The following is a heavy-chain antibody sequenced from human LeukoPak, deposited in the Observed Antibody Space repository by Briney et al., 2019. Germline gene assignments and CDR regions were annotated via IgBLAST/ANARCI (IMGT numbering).Heavy chain of an antibody. J-gene: IGHJ4*02. CDR2: ISYSGST. D-gene: IGHD6-13*01. Sequence: PSETLSLTCTVSGGSISSYYWSWIRQPPGKGLEWIGYISYSGSTNYNPSLKSRVTISVDTSKNQFSLKLSSVTAADTAVYYCARHSSSWSGNSDYWGQGPLAPVSS. CDR3: ARHSSSWSGNSDY. V-gene: IGHV4-59*08. CDR1: GGSISSYY.